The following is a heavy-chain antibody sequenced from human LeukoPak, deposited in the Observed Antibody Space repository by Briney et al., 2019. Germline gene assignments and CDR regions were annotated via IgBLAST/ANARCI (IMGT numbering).Heavy chain of an antibody. D-gene: IGHD2-2*01. J-gene: IGHJ3*02. CDR3: AREGDPDIVVVPAAPGVDDAFDI. CDR2: IYYSGST. V-gene: IGHV4-39*01. CDR1: GGSISSSSYY. Sequence: SETLSLTCTVSGGSISSSSYYWGWIRQPPGKGLEWIGSIYYSGSTYYNPSLKSRVTISVDTSKNQFSLKLNSVTAADTAVYYCAREGDPDIVVVPAAPGVDDAFDIWGQGTMVTVSS.